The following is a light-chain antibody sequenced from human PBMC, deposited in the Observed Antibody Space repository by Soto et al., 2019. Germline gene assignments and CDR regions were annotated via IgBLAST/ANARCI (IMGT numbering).Light chain of an antibody. CDR2: EGS. CDR3: CSYAGSSTSAFYV. Sequence: QSDLTQPASVSGSPGQSITISCTGTSSDVGSYNLVSWYQQHPGKAPKLMIYEGSKRPSGVSNRFSGSKSGNTASLTISGLQAEDEADYYCCSYAGSSTSAFYVFGTGTKLTVL. V-gene: IGLV2-23*01. J-gene: IGLJ1*01. CDR1: SSDVGSYNL.